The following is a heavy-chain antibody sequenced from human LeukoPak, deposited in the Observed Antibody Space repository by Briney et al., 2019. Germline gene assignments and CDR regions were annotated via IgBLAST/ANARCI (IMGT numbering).Heavy chain of an antibody. D-gene: IGHD3-10*01. CDR1: GGSISSNNYY. Sequence: SETLSLTCTVSGGSISSNNYYWGWVRQPPGKGLEWIGSIAYSGSTYYNPSLKSRVTISVDTSKNQFSLKLTSVTAADTAVYYCASVDRGWFGVGEYWGQGALVTVSS. J-gene: IGHJ4*02. V-gene: IGHV4-39*01. CDR3: ASVDRGWFGVGEY. CDR2: IAYSGST.